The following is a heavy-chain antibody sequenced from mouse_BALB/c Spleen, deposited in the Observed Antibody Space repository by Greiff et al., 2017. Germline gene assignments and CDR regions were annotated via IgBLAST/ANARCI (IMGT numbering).Heavy chain of an antibody. Sequence: VQLKESGPGLVKPSQSLSLTCSVTGYSITSGYYWNWIRQFPGNKLEWMGYISYDGSNNYNPSLKNRISITRDTSKNQFFLKLNSVTTEDTATYYCASTLRYFDVWGAGTTVTVSS. CDR1: GYSITSGYY. V-gene: IGHV3-6*02. CDR3: ASTLRYFDV. J-gene: IGHJ1*01. CDR2: ISYDGSN.